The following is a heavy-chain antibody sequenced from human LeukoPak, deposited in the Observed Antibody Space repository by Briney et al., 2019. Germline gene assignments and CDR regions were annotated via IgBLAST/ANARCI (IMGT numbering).Heavy chain of an antibody. CDR3: TTDPHIVVVPAAIRGMRSWFDR. V-gene: IGHV3-15*01. D-gene: IGHD2-2*01. CDR1: GFTFSNAW. J-gene: IGHJ5*02. CDR2: IKSKTDGGTT. Sequence: GGSLTLSCVASGFTFSNAWMSWVRQAPGKGREWVGRIKSKTDGGTTDYAAPVKGRFTISRDDSKNTLYLQMNSLKTEDTAVYYCTTDPHIVVVPAAIRGMRSWFDRWGQGTLVTVPS.